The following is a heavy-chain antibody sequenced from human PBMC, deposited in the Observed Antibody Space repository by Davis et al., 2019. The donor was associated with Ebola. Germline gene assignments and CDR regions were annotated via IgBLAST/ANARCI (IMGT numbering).Heavy chain of an antibody. V-gene: IGHV3-48*03. Sequence: GSLRLSCAASGFTFSSYEMNWVRQAPGKGLEWVSYISSSGSTIYYADSVKGRFTISRDNAKNSLYLQMNSLRAEDTAVYYCAREEVYTVVTPNFDYWGQGTLVTVSS. CDR2: ISSSGSTI. J-gene: IGHJ4*02. D-gene: IGHD4-23*01. CDR1: GFTFSSYE. CDR3: AREEVYTVVTPNFDY.